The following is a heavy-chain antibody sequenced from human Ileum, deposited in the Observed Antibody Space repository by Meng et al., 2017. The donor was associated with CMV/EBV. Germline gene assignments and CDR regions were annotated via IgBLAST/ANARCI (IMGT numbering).Heavy chain of an antibody. CDR3: ARSSNYWSFDH. D-gene: IGHD4-11*01. V-gene: IGHV1-69*08. CDR1: GGSFSSYS. CDR2: IIPVLATA. Sequence: SVKVSCKASGGSFSSYSISWVRQAPGQGLEWMGRIIPVLATAHYAQKFQGRVTITADKTTTTAYMELSSLRSEDTAMYYCARSSNYWSFDHWGQGTLVTCSS. J-gene: IGHJ4*02.